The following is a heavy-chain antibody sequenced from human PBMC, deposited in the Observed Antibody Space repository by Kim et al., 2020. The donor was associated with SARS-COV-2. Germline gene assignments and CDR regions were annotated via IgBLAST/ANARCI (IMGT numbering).Heavy chain of an antibody. CDR1: GFTFTSYA. Sequence: GGSLRLSCAASGFTFTSYAMNWFRQAPGKGLDWVSSISGSGSSTYYADSVKGRFTISRDNSKNTLSLQMNSLRAEDTAVYYCAKGGGSRSSDYWGQGTLVTVSS. J-gene: IGHJ4*02. CDR3: AKGGGSRSSDY. CDR2: ISGSGSST. D-gene: IGHD6-6*01. V-gene: IGHV3-23*01.